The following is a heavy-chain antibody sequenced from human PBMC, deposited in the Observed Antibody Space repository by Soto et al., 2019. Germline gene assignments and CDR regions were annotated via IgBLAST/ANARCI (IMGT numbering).Heavy chain of an antibody. J-gene: IGHJ4*02. CDR1: GFTFSSYA. V-gene: IGHV3-30-3*01. CDR3: ARKDTAMVFDY. D-gene: IGHD5-18*01. Sequence: QVQLVESGGGVVQPGRSLRLSCAASGFTFSSYAMHWVRQAPGKGLEWVAVISYDGSNKYYADSVKGRFTISRDNSKNALDLQMNSLSAEDTAVYYCARKDTAMVFDYWGQGTLVTVSS. CDR2: ISYDGSNK.